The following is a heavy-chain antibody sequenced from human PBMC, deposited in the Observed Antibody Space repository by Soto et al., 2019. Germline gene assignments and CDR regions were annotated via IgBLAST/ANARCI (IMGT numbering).Heavy chain of an antibody. CDR2: INAGNGNT. CDR1: GYTFTSYG. Sequence: ASVKVFCKASGYTFTSYGISWVRQAPGQGLERMGWINAGNGNTKYSQKFQGRVTITRDTSASTAYMELSSLRSEDTAVYYCARVSGYYLPDYWGQGTLVTVSS. J-gene: IGHJ4*02. D-gene: IGHD5-12*01. CDR3: ARVSGYYLPDY. V-gene: IGHV1-3*01.